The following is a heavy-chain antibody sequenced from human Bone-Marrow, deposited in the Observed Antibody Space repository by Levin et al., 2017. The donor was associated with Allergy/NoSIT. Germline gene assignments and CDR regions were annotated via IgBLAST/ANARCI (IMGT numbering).Heavy chain of an antibody. CDR1: GGTFSSFD. CDR2: IIPIFATA. V-gene: IGHV1-69*06. D-gene: IGHD3-3*01. J-gene: IGHJ6*02. CDR3: AKGNDIGSGSSLDAMDV. Sequence: SVKVSCKASGGTFSSFDISWVRQAPGQGLEWMGEIIPIFATAYYAQKFQGRVTITADKSTSTAYMELSSLRSDDSAVYYCAKGNDIGSGSSLDAMDVWGQGTTVTVSS.